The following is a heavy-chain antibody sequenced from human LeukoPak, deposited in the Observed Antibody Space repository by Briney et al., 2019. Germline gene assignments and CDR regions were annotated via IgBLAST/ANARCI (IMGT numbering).Heavy chain of an antibody. CDR2: IHYSGNT. V-gene: IGHV4-59*08. CDR3: ARHADGYNSGFLDS. J-gene: IGHJ3*01. CDR1: GDSIRIYY. Sequence: PSETQSLTCIVSGDSIRIYYWSWIRQSPGKGLEWIGYIHYSGNTFSNPALKSRVTISIDTPKNQFSLQLRSVTAEDTAVYFCARHADGYNSGFLDSWGPGTMVTVSS. D-gene: IGHD5-24*01.